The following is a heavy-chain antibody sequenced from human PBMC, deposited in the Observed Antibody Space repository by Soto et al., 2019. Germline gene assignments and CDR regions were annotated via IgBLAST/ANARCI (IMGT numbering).Heavy chain of an antibody. J-gene: IGHJ4*02. Sequence: EVQLLESGGGLVQPGGSLRLSCAASGFTFSSYAMSWVRQAPGKGLEWVSAISGSGGSTYYADSVKGRFTISRDNSKNALYLQMNSLRAEDTAVYYCAKDQRFTIFGVVITFFDYCGQGTLVTVSS. V-gene: IGHV3-23*01. D-gene: IGHD3-3*01. CDR2: ISGSGGST. CDR1: GFTFSSYA. CDR3: AKDQRFTIFGVVITFFDY.